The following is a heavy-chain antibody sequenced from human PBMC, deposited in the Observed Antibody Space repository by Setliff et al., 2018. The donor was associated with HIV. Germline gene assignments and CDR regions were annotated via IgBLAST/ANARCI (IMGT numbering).Heavy chain of an antibody. V-gene: IGHV1-3*01. Sequence: ASVKVSCKASGYTFTSYAMHWVRQAPGQRLEWMGWIHAGNGYTKYSQKFQGRVTFTRDTSASAAYMDLSSLRSEDTAAYYCARIWGIPPLYYFDYWGQGTLVTVS. J-gene: IGHJ4*02. CDR2: IHAGNGYT. D-gene: IGHD3-16*01. CDR1: GYTFTSYA. CDR3: ARIWGIPPLYYFDY.